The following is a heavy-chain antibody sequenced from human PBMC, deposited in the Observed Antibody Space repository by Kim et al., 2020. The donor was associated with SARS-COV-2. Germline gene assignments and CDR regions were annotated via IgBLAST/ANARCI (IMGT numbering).Heavy chain of an antibody. CDR2: FKGDGGSS. CDR3: ARAENLPDCGGDCYPDY. J-gene: IGHJ4*02. CDR1: GFIFSNYW. Sequence: GGSLRLSCAASGFIFSNYWMHWVRQAPGKGLEWVSRFKGDGGSSTYADSVKGRFTISRDNARNTLYLQMNSLRVEDTAVYYCARAENLPDCGGDCYPDYWGQGILVTVSS. D-gene: IGHD2-21*02. V-gene: IGHV3-74*01.